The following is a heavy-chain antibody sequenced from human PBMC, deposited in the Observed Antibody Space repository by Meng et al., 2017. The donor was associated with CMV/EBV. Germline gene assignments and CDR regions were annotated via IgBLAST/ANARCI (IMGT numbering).Heavy chain of an antibody. J-gene: IGHJ6*02. CDR2: IIPIFGTA. Sequence: SVKVSCKASGGTFSSYAISWVRQAPGQGLEWMGGIIPIFGTANNAQKFQGRVTITTDESTSTAYMELSSLRSEDTAVYYCARVEMATSIRDHYGMDVWGQGTTVTVSS. CDR1: GGTFSSYA. D-gene: IGHD5-24*01. CDR3: ARVEMATSIRDHYGMDV. V-gene: IGHV1-69*05.